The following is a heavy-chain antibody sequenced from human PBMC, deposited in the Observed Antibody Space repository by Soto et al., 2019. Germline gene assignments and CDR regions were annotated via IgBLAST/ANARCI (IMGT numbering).Heavy chain of an antibody. Sequence: QVQLVQSGAEEKKPGASVKVSCKASGYTFTSYAMHWVRQAPGQRLEWMGWINAGNGNTKYSQKFQGRVTITRDTSASTAYMGLSSLRSEDTAVYYCAGSIVVVTALDYGGQGTLVTVSS. J-gene: IGHJ4*02. V-gene: IGHV1-3*05. CDR2: INAGNGNT. CDR3: AGSIVVVTALDY. CDR1: GYTFTSYA. D-gene: IGHD2-21*02.